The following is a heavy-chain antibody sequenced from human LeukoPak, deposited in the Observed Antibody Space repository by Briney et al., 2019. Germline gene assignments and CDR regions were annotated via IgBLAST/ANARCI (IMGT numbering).Heavy chain of an antibody. V-gene: IGHV4-38-2*02. CDR2: IYHSGST. D-gene: IGHD5-18*01. J-gene: IGHJ4*02. Sequence: PSETLSLTCTVSGYSISSGYYWGWIRQPPGKGLEWIGSIYHSGSTYYNPSLKSRVTISVDTSKNQFSLELRSVTAADTAVYYCARVGDTAMAPFAWWGQGTLVTVSS. CDR1: GYSISSGYY. CDR3: ARVGDTAMAPFAW.